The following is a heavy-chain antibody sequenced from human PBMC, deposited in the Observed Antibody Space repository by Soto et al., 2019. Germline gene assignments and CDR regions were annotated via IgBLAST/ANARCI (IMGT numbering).Heavy chain of an antibody. CDR3: ARARIAVAANRRHAFDI. D-gene: IGHD6-19*01. CDR1: GFTVSSNY. CDR2: IYSGGST. Sequence: GGSLRLSCAASGFTVSSNYMSWVRQAPGKGLEWVSVIYSGGSTYYADSVKGRFTISRHNSKNTLYLQMNSLRAEDTAVYYCARARIAVAANRRHAFDIWGQGTMVTVSS. J-gene: IGHJ3*02. V-gene: IGHV3-53*04.